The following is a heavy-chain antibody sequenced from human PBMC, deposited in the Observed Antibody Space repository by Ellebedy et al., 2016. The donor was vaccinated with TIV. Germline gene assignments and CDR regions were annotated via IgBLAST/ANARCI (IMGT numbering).Heavy chain of an antibody. CDR2: ISRSSSSI. D-gene: IGHD4-17*01. V-gene: IGHV3-48*04. CDR3: VRDSRVTTSYTYYGLDV. CDR1: GFTFSSYS. J-gene: IGHJ6*02. Sequence: GESLKISCAASGFTFSSYSMDWVRQAPGKGLEWVSSISRSSSSIYYADSVKGRFTMSRDNANNSLYLQMNSLRAEDTAVYYCVRDSRVTTSYTYYGLDVWGQGTTVTVSS.